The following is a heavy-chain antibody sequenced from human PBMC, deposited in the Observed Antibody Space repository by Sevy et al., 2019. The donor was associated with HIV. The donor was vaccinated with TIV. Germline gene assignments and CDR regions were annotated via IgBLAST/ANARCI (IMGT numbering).Heavy chain of an antibody. CDR2: IFPYDSDT. CDR3: ARRSVRSINNWFDP. D-gene: IGHD3-10*01. J-gene: IGHJ5*02. CDR1: GDSFSSYW. Sequence: GESLKISCRGSGDSFSSYWIGWVRQMPGKGLEYLGIIFPYDSDTRNSPAFQGQVTISVDKSTSTDYLQWNSLKASDTGMYYCARRSVRSINNWFDPWGQGPLVTVSS. V-gene: IGHV5-51*01.